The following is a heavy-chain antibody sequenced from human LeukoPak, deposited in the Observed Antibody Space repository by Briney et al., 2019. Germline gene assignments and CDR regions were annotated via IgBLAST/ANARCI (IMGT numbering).Heavy chain of an antibody. D-gene: IGHD3-10*01. CDR3: ARVSTTMVRGVEYYFDY. J-gene: IGHJ4*02. Sequence: SVKVSCKASGGTFSSYAISWVRQAPGQGLKWMGRIIPILGIANYAQKFQGRVTITADKSTSTAYMELSSLRSEDTAVYYCARVSTTMVRGVEYYFDYWGQGTLVTVSS. CDR1: GGTFSSYA. CDR2: IIPILGIA. V-gene: IGHV1-69*04.